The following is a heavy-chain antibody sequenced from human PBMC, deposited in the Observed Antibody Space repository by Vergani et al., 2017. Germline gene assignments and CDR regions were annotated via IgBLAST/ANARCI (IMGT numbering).Heavy chain of an antibody. J-gene: IGHJ6*02. V-gene: IGHV1-46*03. CDR2: INPSGGST. D-gene: IGHD2-2*01. CDR3: GMYCSSPTCGTHPRVQNYGMDV. Sequence: QVLLVQSGAEVKKPGASVRVSCKTSGYTFTNYYIHWVRQAPGQGLEWMGIINPSGGSTTYAQQFQGRLTMTRDTSTSTVYMDLSNLRSEDPAVYYCGMYCSSPTCGTHPRVQNYGMDVWGQGTTVTVS. CDR1: GYTFTNYY.